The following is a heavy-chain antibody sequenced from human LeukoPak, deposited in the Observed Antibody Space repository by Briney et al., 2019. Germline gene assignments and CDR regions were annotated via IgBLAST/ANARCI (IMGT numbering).Heavy chain of an antibody. CDR2: IYYSGST. V-gene: IGHV4-59*08. J-gene: IGHJ6*03. D-gene: IGHD4-17*01. Sequence: PSETLSLTCTVSGVSISSYYWSWIRQPPGKGLEWIGYIYYSGSTNYNPSLKSRVTISVDTSKNQFSLKLSSGAAADTAVYYCARMDYGERYYYYMDVWGKGTTVTVSS. CDR3: ARMDYGERYYYYMDV. CDR1: GVSISSYY.